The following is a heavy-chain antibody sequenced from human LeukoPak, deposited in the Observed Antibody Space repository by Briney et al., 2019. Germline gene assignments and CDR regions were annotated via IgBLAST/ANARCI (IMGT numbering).Heavy chain of an antibody. D-gene: IGHD6-25*01. CDR3: ARAWPRSGNGSPDY. J-gene: IGHJ4*02. V-gene: IGHV1-69*04. CDR2: IIPILGIA. Sequence: SVKVSCKASGGTFSSYAISWVRQAPGQGLEWMGRIIPILGIANYAQKFQGRVTITADKSTSTAYMELSSLRSEDTAVYYCARAWPRSGNGSPDYWGQGTLVTVSS. CDR1: GGTFSSYA.